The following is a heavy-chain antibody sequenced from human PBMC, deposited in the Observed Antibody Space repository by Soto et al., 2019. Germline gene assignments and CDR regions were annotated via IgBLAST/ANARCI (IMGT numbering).Heavy chain of an antibody. V-gene: IGHV1-18*01. CDR2: ISAYNGNT. D-gene: IGHD3-3*01. CDR3: ARDFSSYYDFWSGSFNY. Sequence: GASVKVSCKASGYTFTSYGISWVRQAPGQGLEWMGWISAYNGNTNYAQKLQGRVTMTSDTSTSTAYMELRSLRSDDTAVYYCARDFSSYYDFWSGSFNYWGQGTLVTVSS. CDR1: GYTFTSYG. J-gene: IGHJ4*02.